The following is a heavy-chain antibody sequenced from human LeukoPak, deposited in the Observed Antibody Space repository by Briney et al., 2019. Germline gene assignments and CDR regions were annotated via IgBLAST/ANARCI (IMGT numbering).Heavy chain of an antibody. V-gene: IGHV4-61*01. Sequence: SETLSLTCTVSGGSISSGSYYWSWIRQPPGKGLEWIGYIYYSGSTNYNPSLKSRVTISVDTSKNQFSLKLSSVTAADTAVYYCAAARGSYSRTFAYWGQGTLVTVSS. CDR2: IYYSGST. CDR1: GGSISSGSYY. J-gene: IGHJ4*02. D-gene: IGHD1-26*01. CDR3: AAARGSYSRTFAY.